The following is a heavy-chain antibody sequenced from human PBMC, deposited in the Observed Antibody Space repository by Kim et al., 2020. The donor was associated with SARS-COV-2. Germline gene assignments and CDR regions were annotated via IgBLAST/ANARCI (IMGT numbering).Heavy chain of an antibody. V-gene: IGHV3-53*01. CDR3: TQSECRDGYTCSHDY. Sequence: GGSLRLSCAASGFTVSTNYMSWVRQAPGKGPECVSVIFSDSDTYYADSVKGRFTISRDSSKNTLYLQMNSLRVEDTAVYYCTQSECRDGYTCSHDYWGQG. D-gene: IGHD5-12*01. CDR1: GFTVSTNY. CDR2: IFSDSDT. J-gene: IGHJ4*02.